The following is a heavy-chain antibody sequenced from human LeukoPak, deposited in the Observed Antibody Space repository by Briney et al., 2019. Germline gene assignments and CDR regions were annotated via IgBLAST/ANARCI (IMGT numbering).Heavy chain of an antibody. J-gene: IGHJ4*02. V-gene: IGHV3-23*01. CDR3: AKGGYDYIEIGYFDY. CDR2: VIGSSGST. Sequence: GGSLRLSCAASGFTFSNYALNWVRQASGKGLEWVSVVIGSSGSTDYADSVKGRFTISRDISKNTLYLQMNRLRAEDTAIYFCAKGGYDYIEIGYFDYWGQGTPVTVAS. D-gene: IGHD5-12*01. CDR1: GFTFSNYA.